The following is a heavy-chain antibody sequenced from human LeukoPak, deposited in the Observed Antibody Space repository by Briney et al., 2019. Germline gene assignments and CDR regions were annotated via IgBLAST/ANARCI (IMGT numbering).Heavy chain of an antibody. CDR1: GFTFTTYA. Sequence: GGSLRLSCAASGFTFTTYAMHWVRQAPGRGLEYVSASSTGGGGTYYANSVKGRFTISRDNSKNTLYLQMGSLRVEDMAVYYCARYSSGSCYDYWGQGTLVTVSS. CDR2: SSTGGGGT. V-gene: IGHV3-64*01. D-gene: IGHD6-13*01. J-gene: IGHJ4*02. CDR3: ARYSSGSCYDY.